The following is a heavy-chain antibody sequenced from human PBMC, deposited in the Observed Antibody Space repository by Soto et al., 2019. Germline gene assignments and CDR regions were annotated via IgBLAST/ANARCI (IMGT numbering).Heavy chain of an antibody. CDR2: INYSGST. CDR3: ARNELVDCSGGSCYSTPGWFDP. Sequence: VSLTCAVCGGSLSGSHWGSIRQHTGKGLEWIGEINYSGSTNYNPSLKSRVTISVDTSKNQFSLKLSSVTAADTAVYYCARNELVDCSGGSCYSTPGWFDPWGQGTLVTVSS. J-gene: IGHJ5*02. V-gene: IGHV4-34*01. D-gene: IGHD2-15*01. CDR1: GGSLSGSH.